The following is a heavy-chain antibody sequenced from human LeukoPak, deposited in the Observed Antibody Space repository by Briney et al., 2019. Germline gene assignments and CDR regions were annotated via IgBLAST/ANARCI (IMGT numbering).Heavy chain of an antibody. CDR3: ARSHSVWTSFDY. CDR1: NNSTNTYY. CDR2: IYYSGST. J-gene: IGHJ4*02. V-gene: IGHV4-59*01. Sequence: SETLSLTCTVSNNSTNTYYWTWIRQPPGKGLEWIGYIYYSGSTNYNPSLKSRVTISVDTSKNQFSLKLSSVTAADTAVYYCARSHSVWTSFDYWGQGTLVTVSS. D-gene: IGHD3/OR15-3a*01.